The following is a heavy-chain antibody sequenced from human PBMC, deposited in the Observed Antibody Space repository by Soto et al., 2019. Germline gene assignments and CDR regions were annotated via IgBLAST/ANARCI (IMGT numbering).Heavy chain of an antibody. CDR3: ARVIGNWNYQSLNWFDP. V-gene: IGHV1-18*01. CDR2: ISAYNGNT. D-gene: IGHD1-7*01. Sequence: ASVKVSCKAPGYTFTSYGISWVRQAPGQGLEWMGWISAYNGNTNYAQKLQGRVTMTTDTSTSTAYMELRSLRSDDTAVYYCARVIGNWNYQSLNWFDPWGQGTLVTVSS. CDR1: GYTFTSYG. J-gene: IGHJ5*02.